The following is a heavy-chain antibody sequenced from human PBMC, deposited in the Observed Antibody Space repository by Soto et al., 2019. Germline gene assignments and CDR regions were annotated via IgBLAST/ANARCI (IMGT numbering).Heavy chain of an antibody. CDR2: INHSGFT. Sequence: SETLSLTCAVSGGSLRGHYWSWIRQSPGKGLEWIGEINHSGFTNYNPTLKSRVTISRDASKNQFSLRLSSMTAADSAVYFCTRAAVKLGATLFDSWGQGTLVTVSS. V-gene: IGHV4-34*01. CDR3: TRAAVKLGATLFDS. J-gene: IGHJ4*02. D-gene: IGHD1-26*01. CDR1: GGSLRGHY.